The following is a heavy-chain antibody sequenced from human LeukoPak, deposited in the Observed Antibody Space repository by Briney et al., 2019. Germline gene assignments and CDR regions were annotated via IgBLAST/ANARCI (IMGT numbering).Heavy chain of an antibody. Sequence: SETLSVTCTVSGGAVSSYSWSWIRQPPGKGLEWFGYIYYSGTPNYSPSLKSRVTISVVTAKDQFSLKLTSVTAADSAVYYCARQGDRDWPTYACDYWGQGILVSVSS. V-gene: IGHV4-59*08. CDR3: ARQGDRDWPTYACDY. CDR2: IYYSGTP. D-gene: IGHD3/OR15-3a*01. CDR1: GGAVSSYS. J-gene: IGHJ4*02.